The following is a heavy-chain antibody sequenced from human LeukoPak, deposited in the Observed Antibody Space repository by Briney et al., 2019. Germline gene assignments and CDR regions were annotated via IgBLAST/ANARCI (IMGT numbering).Heavy chain of an antibody. CDR1: GGSISFSTYY. Sequence: ASETLSLTCTVSGGSISFSTYYWGWIRQPPGKGLDWIGSIYYSGNTYYNPSLKSRVTILVDTSKNQFSLKLSSVTAADTAVYYCAREFEGYCTNGVCRGWSDPWGQGTLVTVSS. D-gene: IGHD2-8*01. V-gene: IGHV4-39*07. CDR2: IYYSGNT. J-gene: IGHJ5*02. CDR3: AREFEGYCTNGVCRGWSDP.